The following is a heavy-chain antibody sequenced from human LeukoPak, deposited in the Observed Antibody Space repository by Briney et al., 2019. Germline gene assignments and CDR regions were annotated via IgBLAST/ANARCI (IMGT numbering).Heavy chain of an antibody. CDR1: GYTFTRYD. J-gene: IGHJ6*03. V-gene: IGHV1-8*01. D-gene: IGHD2-15*01. CDR3: ARGIVVVVAATYYYYYMDV. CDR2: MNPNSGNT. Sequence: ASVTVSCKASGYTFTRYDINWVRQAPGQGREWMGWMNPNSGNTVYAQKFQGRVTMTRNTPISTAYMELSSLRSEDTAVYYCARGIVVVVAATYYYYYMDVWGKGTTVTISS.